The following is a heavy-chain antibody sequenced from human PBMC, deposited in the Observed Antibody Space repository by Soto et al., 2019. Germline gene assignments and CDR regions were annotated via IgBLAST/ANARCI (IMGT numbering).Heavy chain of an antibody. CDR3: ARVRVRGEGRPPDY. CDR1: GDSVSSGGYY. J-gene: IGHJ4*02. CDR2: IYHSGST. V-gene: IGHV4-31*03. D-gene: IGHD3-10*01. Sequence: QVQLQESGPGLVKPSQTLSLTCTVSGDSVSSGGYYWAWIRQHPGKALEWIGYIYHSGSTYYNPSLKSRIIISINTSKNQFSLNLSSVTAADTAVYYCARVRVRGEGRPPDYWGQGTLVTVSS.